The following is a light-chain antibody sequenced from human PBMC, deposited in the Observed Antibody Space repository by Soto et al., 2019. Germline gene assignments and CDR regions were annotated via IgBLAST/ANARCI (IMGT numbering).Light chain of an antibody. CDR2: DAS. Sequence: DIQMTQSPSTLSASVGDRVTITCRASQSCRNSLAWYQQKAGKAPTLLIYDASTLQSRVAARFSGSGSGTETGLTISSLRPEDVASYYYQQYNCYSETFGQGTKVDIK. CDR3: QQYNCYSET. J-gene: IGKJ1*01. CDR1: QSCRNS. V-gene: IGKV1-5*01.